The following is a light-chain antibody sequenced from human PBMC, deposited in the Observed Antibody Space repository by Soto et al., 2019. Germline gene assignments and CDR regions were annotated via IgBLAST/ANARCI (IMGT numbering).Light chain of an antibody. CDR3: SSYTSSSTLV. J-gene: IGLJ1*01. CDR2: DVS. Sequence: QSALTQPASVSGSPGQSITISCTGTSSDVGGYNYVSWYQQHPGKAPKLMIYDVSNRPSGVSNRFSGSKSGNTASLTISGLQAEDDADYYCSSYTSSSTLVFGTGTKRTVL. CDR1: SSDVGGYNY. V-gene: IGLV2-14*01.